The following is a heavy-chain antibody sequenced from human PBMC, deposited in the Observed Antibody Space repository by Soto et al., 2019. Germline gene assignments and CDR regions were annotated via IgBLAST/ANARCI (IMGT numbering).Heavy chain of an antibody. V-gene: IGHV3-9*01. CDR1: GFTFDDYA. CDR3: AKSQGPLWFGELFDEHTYFDY. D-gene: IGHD3-10*01. Sequence: GGSLRLSCAASGFTFDDYAMHWVRQAPGKGLEWVSGISWNSGSIGYVDSVKGRFTISRDNAKNSLYLQMNSLRAEDTALYYCAKSQGPLWFGELFDEHTYFDYWGQGTLVTVSS. CDR2: ISWNSGSI. J-gene: IGHJ4*02.